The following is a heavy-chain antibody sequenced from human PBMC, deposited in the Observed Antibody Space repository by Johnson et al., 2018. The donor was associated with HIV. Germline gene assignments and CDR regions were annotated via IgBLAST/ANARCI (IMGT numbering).Heavy chain of an antibody. CDR3: ARENSSGYHDAFDI. D-gene: IGHD3-22*01. CDR1: GFTFSDYY. J-gene: IGHJ3*02. CDR2: ISYDGSNK. Sequence: QEQMVESGGGLVKPGGSLRLSCAASGFTFSDYYMNWIRQAPGKGLEWVAVISYDGSNKYYADSVKGRFTISRDNSKNTLYLQMNSLRAEDTAVYYCARENSSGYHDAFDIWGQGTLVTVSS. V-gene: IGHV3-30*03.